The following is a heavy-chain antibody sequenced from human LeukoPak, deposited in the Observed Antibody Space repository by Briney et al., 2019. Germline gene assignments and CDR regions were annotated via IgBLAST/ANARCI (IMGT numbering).Heavy chain of an antibody. D-gene: IGHD3-10*01. CDR2: IYYSGIT. CDR3: ARGAGSVAFGI. V-gene: IGHV4-59*01. J-gene: IGHJ3*02. Sequence: PSETLSLTCNVSGDSLSTYYWSWIRQSPGKGLEWIGYIYYSGITNYNPSLQSRVTISADTSKSQFSLSLTSVTAADTAVYYCARGAGSVAFGIWGQGTVVTVSS. CDR1: GDSLSTYY.